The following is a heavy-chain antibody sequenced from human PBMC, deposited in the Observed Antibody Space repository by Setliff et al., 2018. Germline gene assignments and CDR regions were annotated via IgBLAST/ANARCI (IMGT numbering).Heavy chain of an antibody. V-gene: IGHV4-61*09. CDR1: GGSIDSGPYY. D-gene: IGHD5-18*01. Sequence: SETLSLTCTVTGGSIDSGPYYWTWIRQSAGKGLEWLGQIYSKGSMNYNPSLKSRVTISADSSKSQFFLRLTSATAADTAIYYCARGDSSGNNYPVLDYWGQGTLVTVSS. CDR3: ARGDSSGNNYPVLDY. CDR2: IYSKGSM. J-gene: IGHJ4*02.